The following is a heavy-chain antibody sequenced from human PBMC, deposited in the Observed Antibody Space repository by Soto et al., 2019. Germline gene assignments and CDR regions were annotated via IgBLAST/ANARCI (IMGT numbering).Heavy chain of an antibody. CDR3: ARAPVYCWWHFDL. D-gene: IGHD2-8*02. J-gene: IGHJ2*01. CDR2: IYYSGTA. Sequence: QVQLQESGPGLVKPSQTLSLTCTVSGGSISSGGYYWSWIRQHPGKGLEWIGYIYYSGTAYYDPPLKSRVTMSIDTSKNQFALRLSSVTAADTAVYYCARAPVYCWWHFDLWGCGSLVAVSS. V-gene: IGHV4-31*03. CDR1: GGSISSGGYY.